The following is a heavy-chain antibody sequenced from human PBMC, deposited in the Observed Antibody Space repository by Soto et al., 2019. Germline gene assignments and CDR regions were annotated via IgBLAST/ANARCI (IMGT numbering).Heavy chain of an antibody. D-gene: IGHD6-13*01. Sequence: EVQLLESGGGLVQPGGSLRLSCAASGFTFSRNAMSWVRQAPGRGLEWVSGISGSGGTTYYADSVKGRFTISRDNAKNTLYLQMNSLRAEDTAVYYCAKELLQQQMVPSDFGYWGRGTLVTVSS. J-gene: IGHJ4*02. CDR2: ISGSGGTT. CDR3: AKELLQQQMVPSDFGY. CDR1: GFTFSRNA. V-gene: IGHV3-23*01.